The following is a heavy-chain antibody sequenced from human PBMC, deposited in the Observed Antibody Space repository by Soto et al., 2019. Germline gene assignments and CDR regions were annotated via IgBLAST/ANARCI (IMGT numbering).Heavy chain of an antibody. CDR1: GFTFSGFD. J-gene: IGHJ4*02. CDR2: IGTAGDT. Sequence: GGSLRLSCGASGFTFSGFDMHWVRQPTGKGLEWVSSIGTAGDTYYAVSVKGRFTISRDNAKNSLSLQMNSLRAGDMAVYFCAKSQEIGTHFFDSWGQGTQVTVSS. D-gene: IGHD6-13*01. CDR3: AKSQEIGTHFFDS. V-gene: IGHV3-13*01.